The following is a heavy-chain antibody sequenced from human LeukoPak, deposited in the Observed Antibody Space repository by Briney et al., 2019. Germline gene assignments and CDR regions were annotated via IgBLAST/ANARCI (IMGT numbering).Heavy chain of an antibody. CDR1: GGSISSSSYY. D-gene: IGHD6-13*01. J-gene: IGHJ4*02. Sequence: KPSETLSLTCTVSGGSISSSSYYWSWIRQPAGKGLEWIGRIYTSGSTNYNPSLKSRVTISVDTSKNQFSLKLSSVTAADTAVYYCARESIAAAGTDYWGQGTLVTVSS. V-gene: IGHV4-61*02. CDR2: IYTSGST. CDR3: ARESIAAAGTDY.